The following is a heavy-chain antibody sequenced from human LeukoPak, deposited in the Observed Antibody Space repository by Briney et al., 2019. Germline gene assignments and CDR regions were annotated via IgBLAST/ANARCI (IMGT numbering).Heavy chain of an antibody. CDR1: GGSFRSYY. Sequence: VKPSETLSLTCTVSGGSFRSYYWGWIRQAPGKGLEWISYISTSGSHTTYADSVKGRFTISRDNANNALYLQMASLRAEDTAVYYCARLLGGYSDYWGQGTLVTVSS. CDR2: ISTSGSHT. V-gene: IGHV3-11*03. D-gene: IGHD5-18*01. CDR3: ARLLGGYSDY. J-gene: IGHJ4*02.